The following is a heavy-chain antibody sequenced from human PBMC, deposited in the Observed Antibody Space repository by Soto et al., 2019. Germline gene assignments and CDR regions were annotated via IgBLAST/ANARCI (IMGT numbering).Heavy chain of an antibody. Sequence: GRSHRLRYAAAGCNFSSYWMRWVRQAPGKGPVWVSRINTDGSRASYADSVKGRFTISRDNAKKTLYLQMSSLRVEDTAVYYCAREDFGYSFDLWGQGTLVTVSS. V-gene: IGHV3-74*01. CDR3: AREDFGYSFDL. J-gene: IGHJ4*02. CDR1: GCNFSSYW. D-gene: IGHD5-12*01. CDR2: INTDGSRA.